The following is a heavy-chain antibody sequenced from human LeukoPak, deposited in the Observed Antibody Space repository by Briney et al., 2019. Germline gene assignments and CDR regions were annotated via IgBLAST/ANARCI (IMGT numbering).Heavy chain of an antibody. CDR1: GFTVTDHY. CDR2: ISSDGGYT. D-gene: IGHD1-7*01. V-gene: IGHV3-64D*09. Sequence: GGSLRLSCAASGFTVTDHYMSWVRQAPGKGLEYVSAISSDGGYTYYVDSVKGRFTISRDNSENTVFLQMSSLRDDDTAVYYCVKGWGTTAYGMDVWGQGTTVTVSS. J-gene: IGHJ6*02. CDR3: VKGWGTTAYGMDV.